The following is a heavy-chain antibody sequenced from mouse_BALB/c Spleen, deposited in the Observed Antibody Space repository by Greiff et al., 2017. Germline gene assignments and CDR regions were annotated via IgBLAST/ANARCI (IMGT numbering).Heavy chain of an antibody. CDR1: GFTFSSYT. Sequence: EVKLMESGGGLVQPGGSLKLSCAASGFTFSSYTMSWVRQTPEKRLEWVAYISNGGGSTYYPDTVKGRFTISRDNAKNTLYLQMSSLKSEDTAMYYCARQRGLYYGYYYYAMDYWGQGTSVTVSS. D-gene: IGHD2-2*01. CDR2: ISNGGGST. V-gene: IGHV5-12-2*01. CDR3: ARQRGLYYGYYYYAMDY. J-gene: IGHJ4*01.